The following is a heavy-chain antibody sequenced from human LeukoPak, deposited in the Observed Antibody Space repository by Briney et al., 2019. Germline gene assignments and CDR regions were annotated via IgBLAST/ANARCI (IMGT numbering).Heavy chain of an antibody. V-gene: IGHV1-24*01. D-gene: IGHD3-22*01. Sequence: ASVKVSCKASGGTFSSYAISWVRQAPGKGLEWMGGFDPEDGETIYAQKFQGRVTMTEDTSTDTAYMELSSLRSEDTAVYYCATAQYYYDSSVWWGQGTLVTVSS. CDR3: ATAQYYYDSSVW. CDR2: FDPEDGET. CDR1: GGTFSSYA. J-gene: IGHJ4*02.